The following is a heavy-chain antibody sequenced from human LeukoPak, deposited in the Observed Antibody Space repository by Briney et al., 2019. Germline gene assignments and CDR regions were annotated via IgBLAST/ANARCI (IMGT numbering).Heavy chain of an antibody. CDR2: ISSSSSYI. J-gene: IGHJ4*02. V-gene: IGHV3-21*01. Sequence: GGSLRLSCAASGFTFSSYSMNWVRQAPGKGLEWVSSISSSSSYIYYADSVKGRFTISRDNAKNSLYLQMNSLRAEDTAVYYCANNYGSGSYYLMYFDYWGQGTLVTVSS. D-gene: IGHD3-10*01. CDR3: ANNYGSGSYYLMYFDY. CDR1: GFTFSSYS.